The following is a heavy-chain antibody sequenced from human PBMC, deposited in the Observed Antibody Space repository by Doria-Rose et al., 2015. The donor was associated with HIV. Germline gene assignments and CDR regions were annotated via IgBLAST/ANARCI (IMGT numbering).Heavy chain of an antibody. V-gene: IGHV2-26*01. CDR3: ARIKSSRWYHKYYFDF. CDR1: GVSLSSPGMG. D-gene: IGHD6-13*01. CDR2: IFSDDER. J-gene: IGHJ4*02. Sequence: QITLKECGPVLVKPTETLTLTCTVSGVSLSSPGMGVSWIRQPPGKALEWLANIFSDDERSYKTSLKSGLTISRGTSKSQVVLTMADMDPVDTATYYCARIKSSRWYHKYYFDFWGQGTLVIVSA.